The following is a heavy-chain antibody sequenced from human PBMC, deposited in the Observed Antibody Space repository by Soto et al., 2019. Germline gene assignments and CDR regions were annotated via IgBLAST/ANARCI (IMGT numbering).Heavy chain of an antibody. CDR1: GFTFSSYA. D-gene: IGHD3-3*01. J-gene: IGHJ6*02. CDR3: ARDRGVSSYYGMGV. CDR2: ISYDGNNK. Sequence: QVQVVESGGGVVQPGRSLRLSCAASGFTFSSYAMHWVRQAPGKGLECVAAISYDGNNKYYADSVKGRFTISRDNSKNTLYLQMNSLRAEDTAVYYCARDRGVSSYYGMGVWGQGTTVTVSS. V-gene: IGHV3-30-3*01.